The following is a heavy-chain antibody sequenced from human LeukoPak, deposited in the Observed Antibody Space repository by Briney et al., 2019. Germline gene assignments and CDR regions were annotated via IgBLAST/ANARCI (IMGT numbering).Heavy chain of an antibody. J-gene: IGHJ4*02. CDR1: GGSISSYY. CDR3: ARRPAMTTVTTSGFLDY. V-gene: IGHV4-59*12. CDR2: IYCSGST. Sequence: SETLSLTCTVSGGSISSYYWSWIRQPPGKGLEWFGYIYCSGSTNNNPSLKSRVTISVDTSKNQFSLKLSSVTAADTAVYYCARRPAMTTVTTSGFLDYWGQGTLVTVSS. D-gene: IGHD4-17*01.